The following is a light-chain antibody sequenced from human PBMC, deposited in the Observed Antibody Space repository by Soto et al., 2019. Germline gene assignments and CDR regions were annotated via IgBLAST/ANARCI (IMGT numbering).Light chain of an antibody. CDR1: QTIARY. CDR3: KQNYSPPQIT. Sequence: DIQMTQSPSSLSASVGDRVTITCRASQTIARYLNWYQQKPGKAPKLLIFAASTLQSGVSSRFSGSGSGTDFTLTISSMQHADFATYYCKQNYSPPQITFGQGTRLEIK. J-gene: IGKJ5*01. CDR2: AAS. V-gene: IGKV1-39*01.